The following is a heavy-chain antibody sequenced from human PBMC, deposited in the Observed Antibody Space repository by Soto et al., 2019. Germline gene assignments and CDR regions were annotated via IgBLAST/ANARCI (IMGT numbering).Heavy chain of an antibody. J-gene: IGHJ4*02. CDR2: INHSGST. Sequence: QVQLQQWGAGLLKTSETLSLTCAVYGGSFSSFYWSWIRQPPGKGLEWIGEINHSGSTTYNPSLKIRVKISVDTSKNRFSLKLSSVTAADTAVYYCARGWYSSVCGMLYLDYWGQGTLVTVSS. CDR1: GGSFSSFY. D-gene: IGHD1-26*01. V-gene: IGHV4-34*01. CDR3: ARGWYSSVCGMLYLDY.